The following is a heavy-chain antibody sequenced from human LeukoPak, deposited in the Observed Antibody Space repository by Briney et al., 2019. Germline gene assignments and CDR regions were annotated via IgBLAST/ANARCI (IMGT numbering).Heavy chain of an antibody. D-gene: IGHD3-10*01. J-gene: IGHJ4*02. V-gene: IGHV3-74*01. CDR2: INSDGSAT. Sequence: GGSLRLSCGASGFTFSTYWMHWVRQAPGKGLVWVSRINSDGSATTYADSVKGRFTISRDNAKNTLYLQMNSLRAEDTAVYYCVMVRGVSFDYWGQGTLVTVSS. CDR3: VMVRGVSFDY. CDR1: GFTFSTYW.